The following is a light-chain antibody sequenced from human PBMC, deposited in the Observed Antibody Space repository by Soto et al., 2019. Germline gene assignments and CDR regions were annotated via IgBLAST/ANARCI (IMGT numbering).Light chain of an antibody. Sequence: DFVMTQSPDSLAVSLGERATINCKSSQSVLYSSNNKNYLAWYQQKPGQPPKLLIFWASTRGFGVPDRFSGSGSGTDFTLTISSLQAEDVAVYYCQQYFSTPPTFGGGTKVEIK. CDR2: WAS. V-gene: IGKV4-1*01. J-gene: IGKJ4*01. CDR1: QSVLYSSNNKNY. CDR3: QQYFSTPPT.